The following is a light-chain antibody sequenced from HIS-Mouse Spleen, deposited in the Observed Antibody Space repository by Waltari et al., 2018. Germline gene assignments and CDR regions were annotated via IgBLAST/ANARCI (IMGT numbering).Light chain of an antibody. J-gene: IGLJ2*01. Sequence: SYELTQPPSVSVSPGQTARITCSGDALPKKYAYWYQPKSGQAPVLVLYEDSKRPSGIPERSSGSTSGTMATLTISGAQVEDEADYYCYSTDSSGNHRVFGGGTKLTVL. CDR1: ALPKKY. V-gene: IGLV3-10*01. CDR3: YSTDSSGNHRV. CDR2: EDS.